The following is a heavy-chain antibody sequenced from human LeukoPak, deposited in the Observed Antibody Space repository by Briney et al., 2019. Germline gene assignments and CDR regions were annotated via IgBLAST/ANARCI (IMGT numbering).Heavy chain of an antibody. CDR2: IKADGSGT. D-gene: IGHD2/OR15-2a*01. J-gene: IGHJ6*02. CDR3: ATWAFYHNLDV. CDR1: GFTIGPYA. V-gene: IGHV3-43*02. Sequence: GGALRLSCAASGFTIGPYAMYWVRQGPGRGLEWVSVIKADGSGTFYADSVRGRFTTSRDNSKNYLYLQMNSLTSEDTALYYCATWAFYHNLDVWGQGTTVIVSS.